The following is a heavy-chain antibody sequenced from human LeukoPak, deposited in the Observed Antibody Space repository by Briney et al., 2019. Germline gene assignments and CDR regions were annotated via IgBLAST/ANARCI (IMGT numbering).Heavy chain of an antibody. V-gene: IGHV3-48*03. CDR1: GFTFSNYE. CDR2: ISPSGSTI. Sequence: TGGSLRLSCAASGFTFSNYEMKWIRQPPGKGLEWASYISPSGSTIHYADSVKGRFTISRDNARNSLYLQMNSLRAEDTAVYYCARGWGEGGQGTLVTVSS. J-gene: IGHJ4*02. CDR3: ARGWGE. D-gene: IGHD3-10*01.